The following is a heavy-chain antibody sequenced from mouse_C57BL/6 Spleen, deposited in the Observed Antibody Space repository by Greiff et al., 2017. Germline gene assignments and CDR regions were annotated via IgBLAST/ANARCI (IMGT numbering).Heavy chain of an antibody. Sequence: QVQLQQSGAELVRPGSSVKLSCKASGYTFTSYWMDWVKQRPGQGLEWIGNIYPSDSETHYNQKFKDKATLTVDKSSSTAYMQLSSLTSEDSAVYYCAREGAGRGFAYWGQGTLVTVSA. CDR2: IYPSDSET. V-gene: IGHV1-61*01. D-gene: IGHD3-3*01. CDR3: AREGAGRGFAY. CDR1: GYTFTSYW. J-gene: IGHJ3*01.